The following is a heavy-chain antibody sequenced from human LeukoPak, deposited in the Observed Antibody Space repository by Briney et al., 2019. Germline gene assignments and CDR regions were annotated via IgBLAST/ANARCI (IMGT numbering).Heavy chain of an antibody. CDR1: GFTFSTYA. J-gene: IGHJ4*02. D-gene: IGHD3-10*01. CDR3: AKRGGYETMAAFDH. Sequence: PGGSLRLSCAASGFTFSTYAMSWVRQAPGKGLEWVSAISPGGTDTYYADSVKGRFTISRDNSKNTLFLQMNSLRVEDTAVYYCAKRGGYETMAAFDHWGQGTLVTVSS. V-gene: IGHV3-23*01. CDR2: ISPGGTDT.